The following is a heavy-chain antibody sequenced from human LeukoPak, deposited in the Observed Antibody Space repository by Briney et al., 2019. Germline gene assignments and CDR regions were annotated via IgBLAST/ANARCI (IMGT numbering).Heavy chain of an antibody. V-gene: IGHV3-21*01. CDR3: VRLRGNSDRSYYYYYYDS. Sequence: PGGSLRLSCVASGLTFSDYSINWVRRAPGKGLEWVSSINPTSTSIYYADAVRGRFTISRDNAKSSLYLQMDSLRAEDTAVYYCVRLRGNSDRSYYYYYYDSWGQEILVTVSS. CDR2: INPTSTSI. J-gene: IGHJ5*01. CDR1: GLTFSDYS. D-gene: IGHD3-10*01.